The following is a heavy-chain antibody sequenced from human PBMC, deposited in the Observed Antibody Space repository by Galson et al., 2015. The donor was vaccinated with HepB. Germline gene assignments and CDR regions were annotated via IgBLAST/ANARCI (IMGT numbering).Heavy chain of an antibody. V-gene: IGHV3-30-3*01. J-gene: IGHJ4*02. CDR3: ARDVNWGDFDS. CDR1: GFPFSTYS. Sequence: LRLSCAASGFPFSTYSMHWVRQAPGKGLEWVGVISYDGNNKYYGDSVRGRFTISRDNSKNTLYLETNSLRAEDTAVYYCARDVNWGDFDSWGQGALVTVSS. D-gene: IGHD7-27*01. CDR2: ISYDGNNK.